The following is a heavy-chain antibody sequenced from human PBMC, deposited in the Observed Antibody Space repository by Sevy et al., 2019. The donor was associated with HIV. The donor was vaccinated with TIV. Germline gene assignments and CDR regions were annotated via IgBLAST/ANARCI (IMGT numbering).Heavy chain of an antibody. D-gene: IGHD3-10*01. J-gene: IGHJ3*01. Sequence: GGSLRLSCAASGFTFSNYAMSWVRQAPGKGLEWVSALGGSGGSTFYADSVKGRFTISRDNSKNTLYLQMNSLRAEDTAVYYCAKDITILVGDAFDVWGLGTMVTVSS. CDR1: GFTFSNYA. CDR2: LGGSGGST. CDR3: AKDITILVGDAFDV. V-gene: IGHV3-23*01.